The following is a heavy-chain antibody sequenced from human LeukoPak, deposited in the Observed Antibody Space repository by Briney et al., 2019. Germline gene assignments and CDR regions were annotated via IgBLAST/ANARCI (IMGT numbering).Heavy chain of an antibody. CDR2: IYTSGST. V-gene: IGHV4-4*07. D-gene: IGHD6-19*01. J-gene: IGHJ4*02. CDR1: SGSITSYY. Sequence: SETLSLTCSVSSGSITSYYWSWIRQPPGKGLEWIGRIYTSGSTNYNPSLKSRVTMSVDTSKNQFSLKLSSVTAADTAVYYCASSIAVAGYFDYWGQGTLVTVSS. CDR3: ASSIAVAGYFDY.